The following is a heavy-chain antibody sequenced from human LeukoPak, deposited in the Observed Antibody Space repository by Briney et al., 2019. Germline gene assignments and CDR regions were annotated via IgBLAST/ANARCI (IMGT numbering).Heavy chain of an antibody. Sequence: PGGSLRLSCAASGFTFSSYGMHWVRQAPGKGLEWVAVIWSGGDNKYYPDSVKGRFTISRDNSKKTLYLQMNSLSAEDTAVYYCAGQYSGYDREFDCWGQGALVTVSS. D-gene: IGHD5-12*01. CDR1: GFTFSSYG. J-gene: IGHJ4*02. V-gene: IGHV3-33*08. CDR2: IWSGGDNK. CDR3: AGQYSGYDREFDC.